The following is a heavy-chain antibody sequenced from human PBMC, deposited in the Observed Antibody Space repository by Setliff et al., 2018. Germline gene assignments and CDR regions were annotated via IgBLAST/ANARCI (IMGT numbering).Heavy chain of an antibody. CDR3: ARQTADTFHYYYMDV. D-gene: IGHD6-19*01. CDR1: GGSISNYY. Sequence: KTSETLSLTCTVSGGSISNYYWTWIRQPPGKGLDWIGYIYTSGSTNYNPSLKSRVTISVDTSKNQFSLSQSSVTAADTAVYYCARQTADTFHYYYMDVWGKGTTVTVSS. V-gene: IGHV4-4*08. J-gene: IGHJ6*03. CDR2: IYTSGST.